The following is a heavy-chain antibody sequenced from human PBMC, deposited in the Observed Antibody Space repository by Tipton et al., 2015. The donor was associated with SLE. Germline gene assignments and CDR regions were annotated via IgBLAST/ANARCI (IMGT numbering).Heavy chain of an antibody. CDR1: EFSLDESA. CDR2: ISWNSDDI. J-gene: IGHJ4*02. Sequence: RSLRLSCAASEFSLDESAMHWVRQAPGKGLEWVSGISWNSDDIHYADSVKGRFTISRDNTKNSLFLQMNSLRAEDTAFYYCAKDMGYFGSKTTLEYWGQGTLVTVSS. V-gene: IGHV3-9*01. CDR3: AKDMGYFGSKTTLEY. D-gene: IGHD3-10*01.